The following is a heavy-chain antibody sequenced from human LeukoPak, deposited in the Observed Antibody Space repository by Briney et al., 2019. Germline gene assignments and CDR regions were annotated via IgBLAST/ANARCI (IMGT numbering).Heavy chain of an antibody. CDR1: GFTFSSYS. CDR2: IYYSGST. V-gene: IGHV4-31*02. Sequence: LRLSCAASGFTFSSYSMNWVRQHPGKGLEWIGYIYYSGSTYYNPSLKSRVTISVDTSKNQFSLKLSSVTAADTAVCYCARGSYYDSSGYYLFDYWGQGTLVTVSS. CDR3: ARGSYYDSSGYYLFDY. D-gene: IGHD3-22*01. J-gene: IGHJ4*02.